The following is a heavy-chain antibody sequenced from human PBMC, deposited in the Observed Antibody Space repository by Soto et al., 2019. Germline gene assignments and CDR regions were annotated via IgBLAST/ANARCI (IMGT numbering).Heavy chain of an antibody. CDR1: GFTFSSYA. J-gene: IGHJ4*02. CDR3: AKNYYFDQ. V-gene: IGHV3-23*01. D-gene: IGHD3-10*01. Sequence: GGSLRLACAASGFTFSSYAISWVRQAPGKGLEWVSSINTDGATYYADSAKGRFTISRDNSKDTLYLQMDSLRAEDTAIYHCAKNYYFDQWGQGTLVTVSS. CDR2: INTDGAT.